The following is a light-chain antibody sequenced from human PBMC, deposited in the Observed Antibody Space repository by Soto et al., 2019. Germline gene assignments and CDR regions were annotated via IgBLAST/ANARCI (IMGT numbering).Light chain of an antibody. Sequence: EIVGTQSPGTLSLSPGERATLSCRASQSVSSSYLAWYQQKPGQAPRLLIYGASSRATGIPDRFSGSGSGTDFTLTISRLEPEDFAVYYCQQYGSSPWTFGQGTKVEIK. J-gene: IGKJ1*01. V-gene: IGKV3-20*01. CDR2: GAS. CDR1: QSVSSSY. CDR3: QQYGSSPWT.